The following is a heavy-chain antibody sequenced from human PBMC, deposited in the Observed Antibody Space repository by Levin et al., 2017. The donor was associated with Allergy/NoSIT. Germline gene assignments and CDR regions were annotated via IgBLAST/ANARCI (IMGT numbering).Heavy chain of an antibody. CDR1: GFTFSNCW. D-gene: IGHD6-19*01. CDR3: ARDTTLAGEA. V-gene: IGHV3-7*03. Sequence: GGSLRLSCAASGFTFSNCWMTWVRQAPGKGLEWLANIKEDGSQRYYADSVKGRFTISRDNANNSLYLQMNYLGVDDTAVYHCARDTTLAGEAWGQGTLVTVSS. CDR2: IKEDGSQR. J-gene: IGHJ5*02.